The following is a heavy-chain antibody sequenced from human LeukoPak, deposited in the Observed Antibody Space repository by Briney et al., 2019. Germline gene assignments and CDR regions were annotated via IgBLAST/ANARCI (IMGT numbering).Heavy chain of an antibody. CDR2: IYYSGST. CDR1: GCSISSYY. J-gene: IGHJ3*01. D-gene: IGHD1-26*01. Sequence: SETVPLTCTGSGCSISSYYWHWIRQPPGKGLEWIGYIYYSGSTNYNSCLISRGTISVDTSQHQFSLEVGSVTAADTAVYCCVGEGVGATDDAFDVWGQGIVVTVSS. V-gene: IGHV4-59*13. CDR3: VGEGVGATDDAFDV.